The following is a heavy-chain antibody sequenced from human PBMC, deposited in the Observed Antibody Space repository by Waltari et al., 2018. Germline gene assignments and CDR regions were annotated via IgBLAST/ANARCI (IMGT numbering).Heavy chain of an antibody. CDR1: GGSISSSSSY. CDR3: APFIVAATDYYGMDV. J-gene: IGHJ6*02. Sequence: QLQLQESGPGLVKPSETLSLTCTVSGGSISSSSSYWGWIRQPPGKGLEWIGSIYYSGSTYYNPSLKSRVTISVDTSKNQFSLKLSSVTAADTAVYYCAPFIVAATDYYGMDVWGQGTTVTVSS. V-gene: IGHV4-39*01. D-gene: IGHD2-15*01. CDR2: IYYSGST.